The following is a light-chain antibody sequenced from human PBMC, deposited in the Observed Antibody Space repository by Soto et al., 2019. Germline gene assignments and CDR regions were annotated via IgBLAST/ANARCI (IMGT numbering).Light chain of an antibody. Sequence: EIVLTQSPATLSLSPGERATLSCRASQSISSQLAWYQQKPGQAPRLHIYDASNRATGIPARFRGSGSGTDFTLTIAGLEPEDFAVYYCQQRGNWPSLTFGGGTKVEIK. V-gene: IGKV3-11*01. J-gene: IGKJ4*01. CDR2: DAS. CDR1: QSISSQ. CDR3: QQRGNWPSLT.